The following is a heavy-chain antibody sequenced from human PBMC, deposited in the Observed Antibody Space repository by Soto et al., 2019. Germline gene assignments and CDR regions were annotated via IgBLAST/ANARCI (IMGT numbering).Heavy chain of an antibody. Sequence: GGSLRLSCAASGFTFSSYGMHWVRQAPGKGLEWVAVIWYDGSNKYYADSVKGRFTISRDNSKNTLYLQMNSLRAEDTAVYYCARADYDSSGYPYDYWGQGTLVTVS. J-gene: IGHJ4*02. D-gene: IGHD3-22*01. CDR3: ARADYDSSGYPYDY. CDR2: IWYDGSNK. V-gene: IGHV3-33*01. CDR1: GFTFSSYG.